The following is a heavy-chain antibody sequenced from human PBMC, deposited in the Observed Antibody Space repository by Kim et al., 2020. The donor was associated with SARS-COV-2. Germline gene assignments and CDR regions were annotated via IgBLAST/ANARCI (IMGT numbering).Heavy chain of an antibody. CDR3: AKAISIVVVPAAIGTIDY. V-gene: IGHV3-23*01. D-gene: IGHD2-2*01. CDR2: INDGGGKT. CDR1: GFTFSNYA. J-gene: IGHJ4*01. Sequence: GGSLRLSCAASGFTFSNYAMSWVRQAPGKGLEWVSDINDGGGKTSYVDSVKGRFTMSRDNAKNTLYLQMNSLRAEDTAVDYCAKAISIVVVPAAIGTIDYRGDGTLVTVSS.